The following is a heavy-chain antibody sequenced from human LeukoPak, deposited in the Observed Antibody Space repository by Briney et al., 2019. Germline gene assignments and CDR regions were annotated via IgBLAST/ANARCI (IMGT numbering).Heavy chain of an antibody. Sequence: VASVKVSCKASGYTFTSYDINWVRQATGQGLEWMGWMNPNSGNTGYAQKLQGRVTMTTDTSTSTAYMELRSLRSDDTAVYYCARGRYDFWSGYLNWFDPWGQGTLVTVSS. CDR1: GYTFTSYD. J-gene: IGHJ5*02. D-gene: IGHD3-3*01. V-gene: IGHV1-8*01. CDR2: MNPNSGNT. CDR3: ARGRYDFWSGYLNWFDP.